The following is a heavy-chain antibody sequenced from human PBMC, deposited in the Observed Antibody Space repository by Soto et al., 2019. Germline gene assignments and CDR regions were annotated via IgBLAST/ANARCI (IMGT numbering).Heavy chain of an antibody. V-gene: IGHV1-46*01. CDR2: VNPSSGGT. J-gene: IGHJ4*02. CDR3: ARNADLLSSGWYKGGFDF. CDR1: GYSFTSYY. Sequence: GASVKVSCEACGYSFTSYYIYWVRQAPKQGLEWIGIVNPSSGGTSYAQKFQGRVTMTRDTSTSTVYMDLNTLRSEDTAVYFCARNADLLSSGWYKGGFDFWGQGTLVTVSS. D-gene: IGHD6-19*01.